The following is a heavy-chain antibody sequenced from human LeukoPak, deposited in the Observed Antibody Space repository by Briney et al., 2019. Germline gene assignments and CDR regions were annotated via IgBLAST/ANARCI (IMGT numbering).Heavy chain of an antibody. D-gene: IGHD5-24*01. CDR2: INAGNGNT. V-gene: IGHV1-3*01. Sequence: ASVKVSCKASEYTFTDYAINWVRQAPGQRLEWIGWINAGNGNTRYSQRFQGRVTITRDTSASTAYMELSSLTSEDTAVYYCARGRWSATTASYYLDFWGQGTLVTVSS. CDR1: EYTFTDYA. CDR3: ARGRWSATTASYYLDF. J-gene: IGHJ4*02.